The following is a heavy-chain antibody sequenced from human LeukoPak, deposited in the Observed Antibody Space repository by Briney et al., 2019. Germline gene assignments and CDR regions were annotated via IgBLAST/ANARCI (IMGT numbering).Heavy chain of an antibody. Sequence: PSETLSLTCTVSGGSISSSSYYWGWIRQPPGKGLEWIGSIYYSGSTYYNPSLKSRVTISVDTSKNQFSLKLSSVTAADTAVYYCTRHCSSGWDFDYWGRGTLVTVSS. CDR2: IYYSGST. V-gene: IGHV4-39*01. J-gene: IGHJ4*02. D-gene: IGHD6-19*01. CDR3: TRHCSSGWDFDY. CDR1: GGSISSSSYY.